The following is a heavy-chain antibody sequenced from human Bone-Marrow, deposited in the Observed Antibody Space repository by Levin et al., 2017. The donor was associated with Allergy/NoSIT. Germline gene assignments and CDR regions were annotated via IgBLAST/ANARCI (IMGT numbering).Heavy chain of an antibody. CDR1: GYTFTGYY. J-gene: IGHJ6*02. CDR3: ATFEYYYDSSGYRAVYYYYGMDG. CDR2: INPNSGGT. D-gene: IGHD3-22*01. Sequence: PVASVKVSCKASGYTFTGYYMHWVRQAPGQGLEWMGWINPNSGGTNYAQKFQGRVTMTRDTSISTAYMELSRLRSDDTAVYYCATFEYYYDSSGYRAVYYYYGMDGWGQGTTVTVSS. V-gene: IGHV1-2*02.